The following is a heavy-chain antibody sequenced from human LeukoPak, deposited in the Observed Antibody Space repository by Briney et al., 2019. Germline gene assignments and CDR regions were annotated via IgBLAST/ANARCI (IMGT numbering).Heavy chain of an antibody. CDR3: ARESAARGFDY. D-gene: IGHD6-6*01. V-gene: IGHV1-8*01. J-gene: IGHJ4*02. CDR2: MNPNSGNT. CDR1: GYTFTIYD. Sequence: ASVTVSCTASGYTFTIYDINWVRQAPGQGRERMGWMNPNSGNTGYAQKFQGRVTMTRNTSISTAYMELSSLRSEDTAVYYCARESAARGFDYWGQGTLVTVSS.